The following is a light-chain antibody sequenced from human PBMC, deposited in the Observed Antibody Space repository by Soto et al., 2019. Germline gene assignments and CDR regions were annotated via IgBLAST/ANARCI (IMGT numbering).Light chain of an antibody. CDR3: CSYAGSPYV. CDR2: DVS. CDR1: SSDVGEYDY. J-gene: IGLJ1*01. V-gene: IGLV2-11*01. Sequence: QSVLTQPRSVSGSPGQSVTISCTGTSSDVGEYDYVSWYQQHPGKAPKLMIFDVSERPSGVPDRLSGSKTGNTASLTISGLQAEDEADYYCCSYAGSPYVFGTGTK.